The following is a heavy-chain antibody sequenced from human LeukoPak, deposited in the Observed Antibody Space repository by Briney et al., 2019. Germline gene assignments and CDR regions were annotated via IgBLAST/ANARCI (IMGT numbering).Heavy chain of an antibody. V-gene: IGHV4-61*02. CDR2: IYTSGST. D-gene: IGHD2-15*01. J-gene: IGHJ4*02. CDR3: AREIFCSGGSCSNAIFDY. CDR1: GGSISSGSYY. Sequence: SETLSLTCTVSGGSISSGSYYWSWIRQPAGKGLEWIGRIYTSGSTNYNPSLKSRVTISVDTSKNQFSLKLSSVTAADTAVYYCAREIFCSGGSCSNAIFDYWGQGTLVTVSS.